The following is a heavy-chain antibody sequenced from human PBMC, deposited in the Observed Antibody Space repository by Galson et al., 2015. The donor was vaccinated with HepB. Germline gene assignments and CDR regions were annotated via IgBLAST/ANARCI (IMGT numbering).Heavy chain of an antibody. CDR3: AIDTAVRPAGWFDP. J-gene: IGHJ5*02. D-gene: IGHD6-6*01. CDR1: GGTFRNYA. V-gene: IGHV1-69*13. Sequence: SVKVSCKASGGTFRNYAISWVRQAPGQGLEWMGGINPIFGTANYAQTFQGRVTITADEVTNTAYMEVSSLRSEDTAVYYCAIDTAVRPAGWFDPWGQGTLVTVSS. CDR2: INPIFGTA.